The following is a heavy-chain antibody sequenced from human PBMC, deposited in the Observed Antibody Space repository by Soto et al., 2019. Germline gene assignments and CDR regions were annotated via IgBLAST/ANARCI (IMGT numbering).Heavy chain of an antibody. D-gene: IGHD3-10*01. Sequence: PSETLSLTCAVYGGSFSSYYWGWIRQPPGKGLEWIGSIYYSGSTYYNPSLKSRVTISVDTSKNQFSLKLSSVTAADTAVYYCASNDMVRGVFDYWGQGTLVTVSS. CDR2: IYYSGST. V-gene: IGHV4-39*01. CDR3: ASNDMVRGVFDY. J-gene: IGHJ4*02. CDR1: GGSFSSYY.